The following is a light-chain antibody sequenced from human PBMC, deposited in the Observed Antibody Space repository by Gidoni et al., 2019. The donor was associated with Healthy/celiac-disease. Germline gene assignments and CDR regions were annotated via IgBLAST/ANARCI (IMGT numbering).Light chain of an antibody. CDR2: GAS. V-gene: IGKV3-20*01. Sequence: EIVLTQSPGTLSLSPGERATLSCRASQSVSSSYLAWYQQKPGQAPRPLIYGASSRATGIPDRFSGSGSGTDFTLTISRLEPEEFAVYYCQQYGSSPRTFGQXTKVEIK. CDR1: QSVSSSY. CDR3: QQYGSSPRT. J-gene: IGKJ1*01.